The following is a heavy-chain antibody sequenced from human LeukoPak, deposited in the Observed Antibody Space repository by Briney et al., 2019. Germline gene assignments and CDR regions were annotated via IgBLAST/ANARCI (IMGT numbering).Heavy chain of an antibody. Sequence: ASVKVSCKASGYTFTGYYMHWVRQAPGQGLEWMGWINPNSGGTNYAQKFQGRVTMTRDTSISTAYMELSRLRSDDTAVYYCARIGYDYVWGSYREGYYFDYWGQGTLVTASS. J-gene: IGHJ4*02. V-gene: IGHV1-2*02. CDR1: GYTFTGYY. D-gene: IGHD3-16*02. CDR2: INPNSGGT. CDR3: ARIGYDYVWGSYREGYYFDY.